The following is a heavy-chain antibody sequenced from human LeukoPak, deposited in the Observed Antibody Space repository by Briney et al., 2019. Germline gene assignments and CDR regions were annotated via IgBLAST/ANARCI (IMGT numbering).Heavy chain of an antibody. D-gene: IGHD4-17*01. V-gene: IGHV3-33*08. Sequence: PGGSLRLSCAASGFSFSSYGMHWVRQAPGKGLEWVAVIGYDGSNKYYADSVKGRFTISRDNAKNSLYLQMNSLRAEDTAVYYCARDQYGDSLPDYWGQGTLVTVSS. CDR2: IGYDGSNK. CDR3: ARDQYGDSLPDY. J-gene: IGHJ4*02. CDR1: GFSFSSYG.